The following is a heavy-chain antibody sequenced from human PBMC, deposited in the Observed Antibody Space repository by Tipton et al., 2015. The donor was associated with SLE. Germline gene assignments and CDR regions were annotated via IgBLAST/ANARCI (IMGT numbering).Heavy chain of an antibody. CDR3: ARETGTYYSTWLDS. CDR1: GASMNSGSYS. D-gene: IGHD1-26*01. CDR2: IDSSGNT. Sequence: TLSLTCSVSGASMNSGSYSWHWIRQPAGKALQWLGNIDSSGNTYYNPSLRSRVSISVDVSRNQFSLALNSVTAADTATYSCARETGTYYSTWLDSWGQGTLVTVSS. J-gene: IGHJ5*01. V-gene: IGHV4-61*09.